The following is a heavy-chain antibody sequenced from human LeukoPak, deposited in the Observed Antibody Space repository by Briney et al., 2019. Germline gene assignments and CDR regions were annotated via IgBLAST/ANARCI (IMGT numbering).Heavy chain of an antibody. J-gene: IGHJ4*02. CDR2: IGGSST. CDR3: AKYRGFGDSYDS. Sequence: PGGSLRLSCAASGFPFTIYAMSWVRQAPGKGLEWGSSIGGSSTYYADFVKGRFTISRDTSKNTMDLQMNSLRAEDTAIYYCAKYRGFGDSYDSWGQGTLVTVSS. D-gene: IGHD3-10*01. CDR1: GFPFTIYA. V-gene: IGHV3-23*01.